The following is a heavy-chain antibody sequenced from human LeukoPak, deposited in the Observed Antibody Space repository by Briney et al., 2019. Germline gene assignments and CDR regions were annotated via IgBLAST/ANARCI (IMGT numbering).Heavy chain of an antibody. Sequence: GGSLRLSCAASGFIFSNYWMSWVRQAPGKGLEWVANIKQDGSEKHYVDSVKGRFSISRDNAKKSLYLRMSSLRAEDTALYYCVREGGLAVAWPDYWGGQGTLVTVSS. CDR1: GFIFSNYW. D-gene: IGHD6-19*01. CDR3: VREGGLAVAWPDYW. J-gene: IGHJ4*02. V-gene: IGHV3-7*05. CDR2: IKQDGSEK.